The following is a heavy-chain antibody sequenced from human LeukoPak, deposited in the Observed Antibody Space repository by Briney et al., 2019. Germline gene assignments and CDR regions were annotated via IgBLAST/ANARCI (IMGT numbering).Heavy chain of an antibody. CDR2: INSDGSRT. V-gene: IGHV3-74*01. CDR1: GFTFSSYW. J-gene: IGHJ3*02. CDR3: ARDHSSGAADAFDI. Sequence: GGSLRLSCAASGFTFSSYWMHWVRQAPGKGLVWVSRINSDGSRTSYADSVKGRFTISRDNAKNTLYLQMNSLRAEDTAVYYCARDHSSGAADAFDIWGQGTMVTVSS. D-gene: IGHD6-19*01.